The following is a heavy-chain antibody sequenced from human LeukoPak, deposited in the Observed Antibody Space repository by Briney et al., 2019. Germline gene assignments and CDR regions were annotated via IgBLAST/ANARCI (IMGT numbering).Heavy chain of an antibody. Sequence: PSETLSLTCTVSGGSISSGDYYWSWIRQPPGKGLEWIGYIYYSGSTYYNPSLKSRVTISVDTSKNQFSLKLSSVTAADSAAYYCARVGSGSYYQDAFDIWGQGTMVTVSS. V-gene: IGHV4-30-4*08. CDR3: ARVGSGSYYQDAFDI. CDR2: IYYSGST. D-gene: IGHD1-26*01. J-gene: IGHJ3*02. CDR1: GGSISSGDYY.